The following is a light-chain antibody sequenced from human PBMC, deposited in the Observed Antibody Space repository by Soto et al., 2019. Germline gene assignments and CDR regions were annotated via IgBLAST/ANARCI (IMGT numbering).Light chain of an antibody. J-gene: IGKJ1*01. CDR3: QQYNSYWT. CDR1: QSISSS. V-gene: IGKV1-5*03. CDR2: KAS. Sequence: DIQMTQSPSTLSASVGDRVTITCRASQSISSSLAWYQQKPGKAPKLLIYKASSLESGVPSRFSGSGSGTEFTLTISSVQPDYFAIYYCQQYNSYWTFGQGTKVEIK.